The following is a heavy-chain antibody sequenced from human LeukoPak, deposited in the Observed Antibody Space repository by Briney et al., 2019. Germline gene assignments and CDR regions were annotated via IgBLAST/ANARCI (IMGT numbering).Heavy chain of an antibody. V-gene: IGHV1-69*01. D-gene: IGHD3-3*01. Sequence: GSSVKVSCKASGGTFSSYAISWVRQAPGQGLEWMGGIIPIFGTANYAQKFQGRVTITADESTSTAYMELSSLRSEDTAVYYCARDNNSHYDFWSGYYRGGYFDYWGQGTLVTVSS. CDR1: GGTFSSYA. CDR2: IIPIFGTA. J-gene: IGHJ4*02. CDR3: ARDNNSHYDFWSGYYRGGYFDY.